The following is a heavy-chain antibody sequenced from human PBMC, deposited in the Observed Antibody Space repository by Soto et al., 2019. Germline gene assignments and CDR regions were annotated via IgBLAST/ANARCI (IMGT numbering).Heavy chain of an antibody. CDR3: AKTRIYSSSAIDY. D-gene: IGHD6-6*01. CDR2: ISGSSGHT. V-gene: IGHV3-23*01. CDR1: GFTFSDYA. Sequence: GGSLRLSCAASGFTFSDYAMSWVRQAPGKGLEWVSAISGSSGHTYYAGSVKGRFTISRDNSKNTLYLQMNSLRGEDTALYYCAKTRIYSSSAIDYWGQGTLVTVSS. J-gene: IGHJ4*02.